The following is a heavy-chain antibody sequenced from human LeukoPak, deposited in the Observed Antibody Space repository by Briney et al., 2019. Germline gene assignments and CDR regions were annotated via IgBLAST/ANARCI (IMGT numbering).Heavy chain of an antibody. J-gene: IGHJ6*03. Sequence: PAGGPVSLSCSSSDFIVCRRSLQGPRPAQGHGLDGFPIPYSGEVTSYADSVKGRFTISRDSGTNTLFLQMDNLRADDTAVYYCARVVAAVALRDYHYVDVWGKGTTVTVSS. V-gene: IGHV3-53*01. CDR3: ARVVAAVALRDYHYVDV. CDR2: PYSGEVT. D-gene: IGHD2-15*01. CDR1: DFIVCRRS.